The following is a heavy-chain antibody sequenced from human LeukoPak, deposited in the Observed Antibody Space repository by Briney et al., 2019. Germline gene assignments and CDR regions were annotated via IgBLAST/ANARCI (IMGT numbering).Heavy chain of an antibody. CDR2: ITYSGDSA. V-gene: IGHV3-23*01. Sequence: GSLRLSCAASGFTFSSYAMSWVLQAPGKGREWVSYITYSGDSAYYADSVMGRFTISRDNSKNTPYLQMSSLRAEDTAVYYCARGRSGSYSFDYWGQGTLVTVSS. J-gene: IGHJ4*02. CDR3: ARGRSGSYSFDY. CDR1: GFTFSSYA. D-gene: IGHD3-10*01.